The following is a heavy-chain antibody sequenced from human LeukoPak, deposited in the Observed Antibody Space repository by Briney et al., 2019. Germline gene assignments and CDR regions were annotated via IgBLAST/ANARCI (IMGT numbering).Heavy chain of an antibody. Sequence: ASVKVSCKASGYTFTSYYMHWVRQAPGQGLEWMGITNPSGGSTSYAQKFQGRVTMTRDTSTSTVYMELSSLRSEDTAVYYCARAWYSSGWSSGWDAFDISGQGTMVTVSS. CDR1: GYTFTSYY. V-gene: IGHV1-46*01. D-gene: IGHD6-19*01. CDR3: ARAWYSSGWSSGWDAFDI. CDR2: TNPSGGST. J-gene: IGHJ3*02.